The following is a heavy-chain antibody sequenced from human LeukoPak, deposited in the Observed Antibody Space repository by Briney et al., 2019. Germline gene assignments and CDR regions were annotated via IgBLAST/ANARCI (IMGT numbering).Heavy chain of an antibody. V-gene: IGHV4-39*01. CDR2: IYYSGST. Sequence: SETLSLTCTVSGGSISSSSYYWGWIRQPPGKGLESIGSIYYSGSTYYNPSLKSRVTISVDTSKNQFSLKLSSVTAADTAVYYCARVPRVRIVVVPAAMSYFDYWGQGTLVTVSS. CDR1: GGSISSSSYY. D-gene: IGHD2-2*01. J-gene: IGHJ4*02. CDR3: ARVPRVRIVVVPAAMSYFDY.